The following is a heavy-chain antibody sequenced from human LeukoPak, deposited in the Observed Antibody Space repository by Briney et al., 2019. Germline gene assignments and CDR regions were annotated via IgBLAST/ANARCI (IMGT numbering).Heavy chain of an antibody. J-gene: IGHJ4*02. Sequence: GESLRLSCVASGFSFSSYWMYWVRKAPGKGLVVVYRINGDGSTTHYADSVKGRFTISRDNAKNTLYLQMNSLRAEDTAVYYCARAHHNYYGGCYDHWGRGTLVTVSS. CDR1: GFSFSSYW. CDR3: ARAHHNYYGGCYDH. V-gene: IGHV3-74*01. CDR2: INGDGSTT. D-gene: IGHD4-23*01.